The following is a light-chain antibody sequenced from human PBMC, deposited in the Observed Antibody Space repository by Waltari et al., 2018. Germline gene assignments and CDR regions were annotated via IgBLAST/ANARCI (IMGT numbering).Light chain of an antibody. Sequence: QSALTQPASVSGSPGQSITVSCTGTSSDIGDYNYVSWYQQHPGKAPKLMIYEVSNRPSGFSNRVSGPKSGNTASLTISGLQAEDEADYYCSSYTSSSTLVFGGGTKLTVL. CDR1: SSDIGDYNY. J-gene: IGLJ2*01. V-gene: IGLV2-14*01. CDR3: SSYTSSSTLV. CDR2: EVS.